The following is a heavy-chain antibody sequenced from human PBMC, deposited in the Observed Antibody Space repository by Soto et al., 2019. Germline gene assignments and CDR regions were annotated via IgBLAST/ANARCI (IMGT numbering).Heavy chain of an antibody. CDR1: GGSFSGYY. Sequence: PSETLSLTCAVYGGSFSGYYWSWIRQPPGKGLEWIGEINHSGSTNYNPSLKSRVTISVDTSKNQFSLKLSSVTAADTAVYYCARGPIVVVVAATTPKLGWYYYMDVWGKGTTVTFSS. D-gene: IGHD2-15*01. CDR3: ARGPIVVVVAATTPKLGWYYYMDV. CDR2: INHSGST. V-gene: IGHV4-34*01. J-gene: IGHJ6*03.